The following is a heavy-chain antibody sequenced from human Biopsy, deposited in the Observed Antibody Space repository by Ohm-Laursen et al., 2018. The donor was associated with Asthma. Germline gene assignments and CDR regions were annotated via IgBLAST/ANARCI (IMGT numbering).Heavy chain of an antibody. V-gene: IGHV3-30*03. Sequence: SLRLSCSASGFVFSQCGMHWVRQGPGKGLEWVAVGGSYYDGGLKYYADSVNGRFTVSRDDSKNTLYLQMNGLRPDDTAVYYCARDVMEWYLPAFDLWGQGTLVTVSS. J-gene: IGHJ4*02. D-gene: IGHD3-3*01. CDR2: GGSYYDGGLK. CDR3: ARDVMEWYLPAFDL. CDR1: GFVFSQCG.